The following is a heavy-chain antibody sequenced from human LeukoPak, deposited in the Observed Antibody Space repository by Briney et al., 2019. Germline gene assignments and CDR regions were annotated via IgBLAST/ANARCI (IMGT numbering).Heavy chain of an antibody. D-gene: IGHD2-15*01. V-gene: IGHV4-59*01. J-gene: IGHJ3*02. CDR2: IYYSGST. CDR3: ARFSSGGSWGYAFDI. CDR1: GGSISSYY. Sequence: SSATLSLTCTVSGGSISSYYWSWIRQPPGKGLEWIGYIYYSGSTNYNPSLKSRVTISVDTSKNQFSLKLSSVTAADTAVYYCARFSSGGSWGYAFDIWGQGTMVTVSS.